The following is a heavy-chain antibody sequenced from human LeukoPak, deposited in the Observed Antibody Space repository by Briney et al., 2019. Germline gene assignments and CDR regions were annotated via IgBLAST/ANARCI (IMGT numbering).Heavy chain of an antibody. D-gene: IGHD4-23*01. CDR3: AKDGTTVVRGLFDK. Sequence: GGSLRLSCAASGFTFSSYAMSWVRQAPGKGLEWVSGSGSGGSTYYADSVKGRFTISRDNSKNTLYLLINSLRAEDTAVYYCAKDGTTVVRGLFDKWGPGTMVTVSS. V-gene: IGHV3-23*01. CDR2: SGSGGST. CDR1: GFTFSSYA. J-gene: IGHJ3*02.